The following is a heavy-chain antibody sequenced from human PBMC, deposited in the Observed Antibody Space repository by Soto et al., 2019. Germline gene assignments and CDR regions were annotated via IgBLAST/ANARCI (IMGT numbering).Heavy chain of an antibody. Sequence: ASVKVSCKASGYTFTSYGISWVRQAPGQGLEWMGWISAYNGNTNYAQKLQGRVTMTTDTSTSTAYMELRSLRSDDTAVYYCARGRYYHDSSGPIFDYWGQGTLVTVSS. CDR2: ISAYNGNT. D-gene: IGHD3-22*01. CDR3: ARGRYYHDSSGPIFDY. CDR1: GYTFTSYG. V-gene: IGHV1-18*01. J-gene: IGHJ4*02.